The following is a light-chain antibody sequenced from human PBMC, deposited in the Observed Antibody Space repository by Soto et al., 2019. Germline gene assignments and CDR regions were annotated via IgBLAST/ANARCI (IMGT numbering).Light chain of an antibody. J-gene: IGKJ4*01. CDR2: AAS. CDR1: QDIGDW. CDR3: QQGYSFPVT. V-gene: IGKV1-12*01. Sequence: DVEISHCPCSVAASVGDRVSIICWASQDIGDWLAWYQQKPGKAPKLLVYAASSLQSGVPSRFSGSGSGTDFTLTISSLQPEDFATYYCQQGYSFPVTFGGGTKVDIK.